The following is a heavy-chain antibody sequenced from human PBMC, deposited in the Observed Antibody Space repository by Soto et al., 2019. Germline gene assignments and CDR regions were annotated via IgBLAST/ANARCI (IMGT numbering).Heavy chain of an antibody. CDR2: ISGGGGGR. Sequence: VQLVESGGGLVQPGGSLRLSCAASGFTFGSYAMTWVRQAPGKGLEWVSGISGGGGGRYYSDSVEARFTISRDNPKNPLYLQMNTLRAEDTAVYFCARVRFPSAPRRPLDYYFVDVWGNGTTITVSS. V-gene: IGHV3-23*04. D-gene: IGHD6-6*01. CDR3: ARVRFPSAPRRPLDYYFVDV. CDR1: GFTFGSYA. J-gene: IGHJ6*03.